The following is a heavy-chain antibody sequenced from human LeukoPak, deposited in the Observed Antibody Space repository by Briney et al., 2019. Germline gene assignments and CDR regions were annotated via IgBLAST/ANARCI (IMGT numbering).Heavy chain of an antibody. J-gene: IGHJ4*02. V-gene: IGHV3-30*03. CDR1: GFTFSSYG. Sequence: GGSLRLSCAASGFTFSSYGMHWVRQAPGKGLEWVAVISYDGSNKYYADSVKDRFTISRDNAKNSLYLQMNSLRAEDTAVYYCARGAGDDYWGQGTLVTVSS. CDR3: ARGAGDDY. CDR2: ISYDGSNK. D-gene: IGHD6-19*01.